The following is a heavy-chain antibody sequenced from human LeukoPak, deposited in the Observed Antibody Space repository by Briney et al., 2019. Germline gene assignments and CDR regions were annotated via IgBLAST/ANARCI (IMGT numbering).Heavy chain of an antibody. J-gene: IGHJ4*02. V-gene: IGHV4-39*07. D-gene: IGHD1-1*01. CDR1: GDSISSGDSY. CDR2: INHSGST. Sequence: SETLSLTCIVSGDSISSGDSYWGWIRQPPGKGLEWIGEINHSGSTNYNPSLKSRVTISVDTSKNQFSLKLSSVTAADTAVYYCARLQTGVRYLDYWGQGTLVTVSP. CDR3: ARLQTGVRYLDY.